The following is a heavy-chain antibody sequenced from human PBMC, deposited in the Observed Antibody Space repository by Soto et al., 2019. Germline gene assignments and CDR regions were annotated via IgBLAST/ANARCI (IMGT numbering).Heavy chain of an antibody. Sequence: GGSLSLSCAASGFTFSSYSMNWVRQAPGKGLEWVSSISSSSSYIYYADSVKGRFTISRDNAKNSLYLKMNSLRAEDTAVYYCARDDSGWYGSYYFDYWGQGTLVTVSS. V-gene: IGHV3-21*01. CDR3: ARDDSGWYGSYYFDY. CDR2: ISSSSSYI. J-gene: IGHJ4*02. D-gene: IGHD6-19*01. CDR1: GFTFSSYS.